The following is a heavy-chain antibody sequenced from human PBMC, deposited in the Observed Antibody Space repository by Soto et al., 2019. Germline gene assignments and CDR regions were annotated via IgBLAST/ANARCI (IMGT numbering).Heavy chain of an antibody. CDR3: AREAPMGIAVAGLEYYFDY. CDR1: GGTFSSYA. CDR2: IIPIFGTA. Sequence: ASVKVSCKASGGTFSSYAISWVRQAPGQGLEWMGGIIPIFGTANYAQKFQGRVTITADESTSTAYMELSSLRSEDTAVYYCAREAPMGIAVAGLEYYFDYWGQGTLVTVSS. D-gene: IGHD6-19*01. V-gene: IGHV1-69*13. J-gene: IGHJ4*02.